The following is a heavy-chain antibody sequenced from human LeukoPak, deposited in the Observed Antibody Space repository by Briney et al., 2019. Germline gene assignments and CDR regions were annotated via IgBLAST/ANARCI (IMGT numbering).Heavy chain of an antibody. Sequence: PGGSLRLSCAASGFTFSDYYMSWIRQAPGKGLEWVSYISSSGSTIYYADSVKGRFTISRDNAKNSLYLQMNSLRAEDTAVYYCASDGYDILTGYRRNFDYWGQGTLVTVSS. D-gene: IGHD3-9*01. J-gene: IGHJ4*02. CDR2: ISSSGSTI. CDR3: ASDGYDILTGYRRNFDY. CDR1: GFTFSDYY. V-gene: IGHV3-11*04.